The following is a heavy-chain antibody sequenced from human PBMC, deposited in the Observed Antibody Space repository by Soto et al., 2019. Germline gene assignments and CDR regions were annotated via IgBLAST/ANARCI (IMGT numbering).Heavy chain of an antibody. V-gene: IGHV1-46*01. CDR1: GYTFTSYY. Sequence: GASVKVSCKASGYTFTSYYMHWVRQAPGQGLEWMGIINPSGGGTSYAQKFQGRVTMTRDTSTSTVYMELSSLRSEDTAVYYCAREQCSSTSCYDGDYWGQGTLVTVSS. CDR3: AREQCSSTSCYDGDY. CDR2: INPSGGGT. D-gene: IGHD2-2*01. J-gene: IGHJ4*02.